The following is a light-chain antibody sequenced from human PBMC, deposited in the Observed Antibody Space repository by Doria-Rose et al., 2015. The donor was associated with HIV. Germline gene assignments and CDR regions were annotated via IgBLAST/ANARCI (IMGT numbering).Light chain of an antibody. CDR1: QSFSSTY. V-gene: IGKV3-20*01. J-gene: IGKJ1*01. Sequence: EIVMTRSPGTLSLSPGERATLSCRASQSFSSTYLAWYQQKPGQAPSLLIYDGSTRATGIPDRLSASGSGTDFTLTINRLEPEDFALYYCHQYGTSWTFGQGTKVEI. CDR3: HQYGTSWT. CDR2: DGS.